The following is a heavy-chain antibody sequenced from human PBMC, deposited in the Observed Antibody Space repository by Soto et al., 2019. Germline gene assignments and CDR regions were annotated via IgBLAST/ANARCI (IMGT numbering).Heavy chain of an antibody. CDR1: GYTFTMYY. CDR2: INPSGGST. D-gene: IGHD2-2*02. CDR3: ARGDCSSTSCYSGYYYGLDV. Sequence: ASVKVSCKAPGYTFTMYYMHGVGQSPLRGRDGMGIINPSGGSTSYAQKFQGRVAMTRDTSTSTAYMELSSLRSEDTAVYYCARGDCSSTSCYSGYYYGLDVWGQGTTVTVSS. J-gene: IGHJ6*02. V-gene: IGHV1-46*01.